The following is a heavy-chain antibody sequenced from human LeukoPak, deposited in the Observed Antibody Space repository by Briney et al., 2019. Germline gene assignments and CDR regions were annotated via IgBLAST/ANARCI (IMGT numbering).Heavy chain of an antibody. J-gene: IGHJ6*02. CDR3: AVGFGELSDYYYYGMDV. CDR1: GYTFTSYD. Sequence: ASVKVSCKASGYTFTSYDINWVRQATGQGLEWMGWMNPNSGNTGYARKFQGRVTMTRNTSISTAYMELSSLRSEDTAVYYCAVGFGELSDYYYYGMDVWGQGTTVTVSS. D-gene: IGHD3-10*01. V-gene: IGHV1-8*01. CDR2: MNPNSGNT.